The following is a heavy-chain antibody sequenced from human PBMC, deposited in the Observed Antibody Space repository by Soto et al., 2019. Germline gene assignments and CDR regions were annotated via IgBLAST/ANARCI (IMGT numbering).Heavy chain of an antibody. CDR2: MNPNSGNT. CDR3: ARGRVTMVRGVIINLYYYYYMDV. J-gene: IGHJ6*03. Sequence: ASVKVSCKASGYTFTSSDINWVRQATGQGLEWMGWMNPNSGNTGYAQKFQGRVTMTRNTSISTAYMELSSLRSEDTAVYYCARGRVTMVRGVIINLYYYYYMDVWGKGTTVTVSS. CDR1: GYTFTSSD. D-gene: IGHD3-10*01. V-gene: IGHV1-8*01.